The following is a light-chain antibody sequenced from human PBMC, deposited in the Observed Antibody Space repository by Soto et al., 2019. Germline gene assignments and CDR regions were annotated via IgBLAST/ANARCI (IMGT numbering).Light chain of an antibody. CDR1: QSVSSSY. J-gene: IGKJ4*01. V-gene: IGKV3-20*01. CDR2: GAS. Sequence: EIVLTQTPGTLSLSPGERATLSCRASQSVSSSYLAWFQKKPGQAPRLLIYGASSRATGIPDRFSGSGSGTDFTLTISRLEPEDVVVYYCQQYGSSPLTFGGGTKVEIK. CDR3: QQYGSSPLT.